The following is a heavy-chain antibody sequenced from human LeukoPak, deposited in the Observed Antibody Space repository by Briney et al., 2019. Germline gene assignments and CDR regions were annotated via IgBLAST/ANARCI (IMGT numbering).Heavy chain of an antibody. CDR1: GGTFSSYA. CDR2: IIPIFGTA. Sequence: GASVKVSCKASGGTFSSYAISWVRQAPGQGLEWMGGIIPIFGTANYAQKFQGRVTITTDESTSTAYMELSSLRSEDTAVYYCATASRDGYKPRYYFDYWGQGTLVTVSS. V-gene: IGHV1-69*05. J-gene: IGHJ4*02. D-gene: IGHD5-24*01. CDR3: ATASRDGYKPRYYFDY.